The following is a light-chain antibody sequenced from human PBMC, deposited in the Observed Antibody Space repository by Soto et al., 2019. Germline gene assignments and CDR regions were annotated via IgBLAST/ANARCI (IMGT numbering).Light chain of an antibody. V-gene: IGLV6-57*02. CDR1: SGSIASNY. CDR3: QSYDSSNVV. Sequence: NFMLTQPHSVSESPGKTVIISCTGSSGSIASNYVQWYQQRPGSAPTTVIYEDNQRPSGVPDRFSGSIDSSSNSASLTISGLKTEDEADYYCQSYDSSNVVFGGGTKVTVL. CDR2: EDN. J-gene: IGLJ3*02.